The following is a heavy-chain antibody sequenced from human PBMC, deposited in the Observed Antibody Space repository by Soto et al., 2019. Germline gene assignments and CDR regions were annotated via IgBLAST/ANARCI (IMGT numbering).Heavy chain of an antibody. CDR1: GGTFSSYT. V-gene: IGHV1-69*08. Sequence: QVQLVQSGAEVKKPGSSVKVSCKASGGTFSSYTISWVRQAPGQGLEWMGRIIPIRGIANYAQKFQGRVTITADKSTSTAYMGLSSLRSEDTAVYYCARDNSGYDYLHNDYWGQGTLVTVSS. CDR2: IIPIRGIA. J-gene: IGHJ4*02. D-gene: IGHD5-12*01. CDR3: ARDNSGYDYLHNDY.